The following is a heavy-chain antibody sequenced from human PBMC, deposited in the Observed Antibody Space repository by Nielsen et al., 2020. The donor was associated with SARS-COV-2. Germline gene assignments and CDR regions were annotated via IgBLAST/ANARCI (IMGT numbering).Heavy chain of an antibody. CDR3: ARGLYYYDSSGYSFDY. Sequence: SLKISCAASGFTFDDYAMHWVRQAPGKGLEWVSGISWNSGSIGYADSVKGRFTISRDNAKNSLYLQMNSLRAEDTALYYCARGLYYYDSSGYSFDYWGQGTLVTVSS. V-gene: IGHV3-9*01. D-gene: IGHD3-22*01. J-gene: IGHJ4*02. CDR1: GFTFDDYA. CDR2: ISWNSGSI.